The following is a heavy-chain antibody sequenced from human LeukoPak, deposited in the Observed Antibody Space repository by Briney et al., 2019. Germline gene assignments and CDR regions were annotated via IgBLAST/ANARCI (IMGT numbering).Heavy chain of an antibody. D-gene: IGHD3-16*01. V-gene: IGHV4-59*01. CDR3: ARDRQGDGYFDY. CDR1: GGSISSYY. Sequence: PSETLSLTCTVSGGSISSYYWSWIRQPPGKGLEWIGYIYYSGSTNYNPSLKSRVTISVDTSKNQLSLKLSSVTAADTAVYYCARDRQGDGYFDYWGQGTLVTVSS. J-gene: IGHJ4*02. CDR2: IYYSGST.